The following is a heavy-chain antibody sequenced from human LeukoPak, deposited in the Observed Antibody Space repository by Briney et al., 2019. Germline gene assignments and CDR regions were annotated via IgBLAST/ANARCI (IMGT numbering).Heavy chain of an antibody. J-gene: IGHJ6*02. CDR3: ARDRGAYYDFWSGYYYYYYYGMDV. Sequence: PGGSLRLSCAASGFTFSSYAMSWVRQAPGKGLEWVSAISGSGGSTYYADSVKGRFTISRDNSKNTLYLQMNSLRAEDTAVYYCARDRGAYYDFWSGYYYYYYYGMDVWGQGTTVTVSS. V-gene: IGHV3-23*01. CDR1: GFTFSSYA. CDR2: ISGSGGST. D-gene: IGHD3-3*01.